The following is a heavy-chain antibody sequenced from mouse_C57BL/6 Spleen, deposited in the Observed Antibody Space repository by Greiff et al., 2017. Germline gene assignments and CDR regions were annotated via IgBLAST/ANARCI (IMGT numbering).Heavy chain of an antibody. Sequence: DVKLVESGGGLVQPKGSLKLSCAASGFSFNTYAMNWVRQAPGKGLEWVARIRSKSNNYATYYADTVKDRFTISRDDSESMLYLQMNNLKTEDTAMYYCVRQSYYSNVYGYDGGYAMDYWGQGTSVTVSS. J-gene: IGHJ4*01. V-gene: IGHV10-1*01. CDR2: IRSKSNNYAT. CDR1: GFSFNTYA. D-gene: IGHD2-5*01. CDR3: VRQSYYSNVYGYDGGYAMDY.